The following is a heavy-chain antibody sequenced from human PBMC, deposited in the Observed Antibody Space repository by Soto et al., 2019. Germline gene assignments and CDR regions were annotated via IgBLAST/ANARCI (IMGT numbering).Heavy chain of an antibody. CDR3: AKDFWGSAPPILPEY. D-gene: IGHD3-16*01. J-gene: IGHJ4*02. V-gene: IGHV3-30*18. CDR2: ISYDGTNK. CDR1: GFTFSIYG. Sequence: QVQLVESGGGVVQPGRSLRLSCAASGFTFSIYGMHWVRQAPGEGLEWVLVISYDGTNKYYADSVKGRFTISRDNSKNAGYLQMDSLRTEDTAVYYCAKDFWGSAPPILPEYWGQGTLVTVSS.